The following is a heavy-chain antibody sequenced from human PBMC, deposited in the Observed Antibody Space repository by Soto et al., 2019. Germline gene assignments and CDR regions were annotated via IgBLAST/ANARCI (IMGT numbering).Heavy chain of an antibody. V-gene: IGHV1-46*01. Sequence: QVQLVQSGAEVKKPGASVKVSCKASGYTFTSYYMHWVRQAPGQGLEWMGIINPSGGSTSYAQKCQGRVTMTRNTSTSTVDMELSSLRSEDTAVYYCASRSGGPFDYWGQGTLVTVSS. CDR3: ASRSGGPFDY. CDR1: GYTFTSYY. J-gene: IGHJ4*02. CDR2: INPSGGST. D-gene: IGHD2-15*01.